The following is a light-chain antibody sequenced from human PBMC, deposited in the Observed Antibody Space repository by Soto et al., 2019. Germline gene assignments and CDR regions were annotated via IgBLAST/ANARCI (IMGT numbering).Light chain of an antibody. CDR3: QQFSSYPLP. CDR2: DAS. Sequence: EIGMTQSPAALSVSPGERATLSCRASQTVRNNYLAWYQQKPGQAPRLLIYDASSRATGIPDRFSGGGSGTDFTLTISRLEPEDFAVYYCQQFSSYPLPFGGGTRLEI. CDR1: QTVRNNY. J-gene: IGKJ5*01. V-gene: IGKV3-20*01.